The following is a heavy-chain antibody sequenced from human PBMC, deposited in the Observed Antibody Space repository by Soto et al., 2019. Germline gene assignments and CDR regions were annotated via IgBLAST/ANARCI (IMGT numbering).Heavy chain of an antibody. Sequence: SETLSLTCTVSNGSISSDYWSWIRQPPGKGLEWIGYVYNSGRTNYNPSLKSRVAMSLDTSKNQLSLNLSSVTTADTAVYYCARLQGNYFDSWGQGTLVTVSS. CDR1: NGSISSDY. CDR2: VYNSGRT. CDR3: ARLQGNYFDS. J-gene: IGHJ4*02. V-gene: IGHV4-59*01. D-gene: IGHD3-10*01.